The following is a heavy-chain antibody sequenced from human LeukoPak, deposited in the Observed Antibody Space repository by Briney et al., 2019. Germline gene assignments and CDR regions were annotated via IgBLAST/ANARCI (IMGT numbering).Heavy chain of an antibody. Sequence: PGGSLRLSCAASGFTFDDYAMHWVRQAPGKGLEWVSGISWNSGSIGYADSVKGRFNISRDNAKNSLYLQMNSLRAEDMALYYCAKDFGAVAGDAFDIWGQGTMVTVSS. D-gene: IGHD6-19*01. CDR3: AKDFGAVAGDAFDI. CDR2: ISWNSGSI. CDR1: GFTFDDYA. V-gene: IGHV3-9*03. J-gene: IGHJ3*02.